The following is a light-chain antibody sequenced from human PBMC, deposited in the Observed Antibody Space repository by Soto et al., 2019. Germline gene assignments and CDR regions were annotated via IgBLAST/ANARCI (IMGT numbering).Light chain of an antibody. V-gene: IGKV3-15*01. J-gene: IGKJ5*01. CDR2: YTS. CDR3: QQYTSLPPIT. Sequence: EVVMTQSRATLSVSPGERATLSCRGSQSVSIKLAWYQQRPGQAPRRLIYYTSTMATGIPARVSGSGSGSEVSVTISSLHSEDFGVHYCQQYTSLPPITFSQGTRLEIK. CDR1: QSVSIK.